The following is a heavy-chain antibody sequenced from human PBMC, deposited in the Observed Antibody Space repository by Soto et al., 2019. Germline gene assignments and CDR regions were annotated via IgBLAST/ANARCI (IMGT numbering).Heavy chain of an antibody. CDR1: GGSFSGYY. CDR2: INHSGST. CDR3: ARGRSTVTRRWFDP. J-gene: IGHJ5*02. D-gene: IGHD4-17*01. V-gene: IGHV4-34*01. Sequence: PSETLSLTCAVYGGSFSGYYWSWIRQPPGKGLEWIGEINHSGSTNYNPSLKSRVTISVDTSKNQFSLKLSSVTAADTAVYYCARGRSTVTRRWFDPWCQGTLVTVSS.